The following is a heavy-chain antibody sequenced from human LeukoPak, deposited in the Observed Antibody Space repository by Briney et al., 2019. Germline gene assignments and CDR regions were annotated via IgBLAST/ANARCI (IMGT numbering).Heavy chain of an antibody. D-gene: IGHD3-16*01. Sequence: GGSLRLSCAASGFTFIDYDMHWVRQVIGKGLEWVSAIGIRGDIHYSGSVRGQFTISRDNSKNTLYLNMTGLRAEDTAVYYCAADNNLATGRGPSLEHWGRGTLVTVSS. CDR3: AADNNLATGRGPSLEH. J-gene: IGHJ4*02. CDR1: GFTFIDYD. V-gene: IGHV3-13*01. CDR2: IGIRGDI.